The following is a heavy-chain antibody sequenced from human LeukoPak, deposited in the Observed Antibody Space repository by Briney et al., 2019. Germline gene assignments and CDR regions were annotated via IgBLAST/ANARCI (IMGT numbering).Heavy chain of an antibody. CDR3: AGAYAGGIFDS. D-gene: IGHD3-16*01. J-gene: IGHJ4*02. CDR1: GFTFSDYW. V-gene: IGHV3-7*04. Sequence: GGSLRLSCVASGFTFSDYWMSWVRQAPGKGLEWVANIKEDGSENYYVDSVRGRFTISRDNAKNSLYLQMNSLRAEDTAMYYCAGAYAGGIFDSWGQGTLVTVSS. CDR2: IKEDGSEN.